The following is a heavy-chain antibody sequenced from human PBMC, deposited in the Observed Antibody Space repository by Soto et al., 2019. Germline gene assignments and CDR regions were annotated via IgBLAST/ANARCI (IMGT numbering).Heavy chain of an antibody. CDR3: ARDSTAPCGYDSFCAFDI. CDR2: INPNSGGT. V-gene: IGHV1-2*04. J-gene: IGHJ3*02. Sequence: GASVKVSCKASGYTFTGYYMHWVRQAPGQGLEWMGWINPNSGGTNYAQKFQGWVTMTRDTSISTAYMELSRLRSDDTAVYYCARDSTAPCGYDSFCAFDIWGQGTMVTVSS. D-gene: IGHD5-12*01. CDR1: GYTFTGYY.